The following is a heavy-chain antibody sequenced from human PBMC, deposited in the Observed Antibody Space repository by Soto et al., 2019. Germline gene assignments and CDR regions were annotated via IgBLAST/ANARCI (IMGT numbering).Heavy chain of an antibody. D-gene: IGHD2-21*02. CDR2: MNPKSGST. J-gene: IGHJ3*02. CDR1: GYTFTTYD. CDR3: ASRYRVVTSIHAFDI. V-gene: IGHV1-8*01. Sequence: GASVKVSCKASGYTFTTYDIHWVRQAPGQGLEWMGQMNPKSGSTGYAQKFQGRVTMARNTSTSTVYMELSSLRSEDTAVYYCASRYRVVTSIHAFDIWGQGTMVTVSS.